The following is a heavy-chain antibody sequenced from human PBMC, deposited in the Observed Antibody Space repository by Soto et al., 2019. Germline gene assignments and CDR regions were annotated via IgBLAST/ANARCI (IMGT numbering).Heavy chain of an antibody. J-gene: IGHJ5*02. CDR3: ARDQGGSYDSWFDP. Sequence: EVQVVESGGGLVKPGGSLRLSCTFTFSMYSMNWVRQAPGKGLEWVASISSGSAHIKYAESVKGRFTISRDNAKNSLHLQMNSLRAEDTAIYHCARDQGGSYDSWFDPWGQGTLVTVSS. D-gene: IGHD1-26*01. CDR2: ISSGSAHI. CDR1: FTFSMYS. V-gene: IGHV3-21*06.